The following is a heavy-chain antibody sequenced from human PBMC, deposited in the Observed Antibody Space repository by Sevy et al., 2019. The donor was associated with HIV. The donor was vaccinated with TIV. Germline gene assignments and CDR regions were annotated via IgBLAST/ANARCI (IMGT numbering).Heavy chain of an antibody. Sequence: GGSLRLSCAASGFTPSTYGMHWVRQAPGKGLEWVAVIGYDGSNIYYADSVKRRFTISRDNSKNTLFLQMDSLRAEDTAIYYCARDPRMYGDYLLAYFDYWGQGTLVTVSS. V-gene: IGHV3-33*01. CDR3: ARDPRMYGDYLLAYFDY. CDR1: GFTPSTYG. J-gene: IGHJ4*02. D-gene: IGHD2-8*01. CDR2: IGYDGSNI.